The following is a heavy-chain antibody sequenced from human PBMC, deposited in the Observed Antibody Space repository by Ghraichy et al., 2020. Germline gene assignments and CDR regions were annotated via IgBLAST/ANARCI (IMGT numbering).Heavy chain of an antibody. CDR3: ARGPHWEYQGY. J-gene: IGHJ4*02. D-gene: IGHD2-2*01. V-gene: IGHV4-38-2*01. CDR2: IYHSGST. CDR1: GYSISSGYY. Sequence: ETLSLTCAVSGYSISSGYYWGWIRQPPGKGLEWIGSIYHSGSTYYNPSLKSRVTISVDTSKNQFSLKLSSVTAADTAVYYCARGPHWEYQGYWGQGTLVTVSS.